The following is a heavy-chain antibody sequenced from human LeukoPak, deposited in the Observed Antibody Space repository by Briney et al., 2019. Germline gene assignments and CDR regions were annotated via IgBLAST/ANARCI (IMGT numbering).Heavy chain of an antibody. Sequence: SQTLSLTCAVSGYSLSSGYYWGWIGPPPGKGLDWIGSFYPSGSMDYNPSLQSRVTISVETSKNQFSLALSSVTAVHTAVYYCACLFKASAGPDPWCRGTLVAVSS. CDR1: GYSLSSGYY. J-gene: IGHJ5*02. CDR3: ACLFKASAGPDP. V-gene: IGHV4-38-2*01. CDR2: FYPSGSM. D-gene: IGHD6-13*01.